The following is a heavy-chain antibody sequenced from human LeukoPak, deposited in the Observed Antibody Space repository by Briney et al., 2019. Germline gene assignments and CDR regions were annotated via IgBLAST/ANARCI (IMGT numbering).Heavy chain of an antibody. CDR1: GFTFSSYA. Sequence: GGSLRLSCAASGFTFSSYAMSWVRQAPGKGLEWVSAISGSGGSTYYADSVKGRFTISRDNSKNTLYLQINSLRAEDTAVYYCAKDPIVVVPAAIQRKDYWGQGTLVTVSS. D-gene: IGHD2-2*02. CDR3: AKDPIVVVPAAIQRKDY. J-gene: IGHJ4*02. V-gene: IGHV3-23*01. CDR2: ISGSGGST.